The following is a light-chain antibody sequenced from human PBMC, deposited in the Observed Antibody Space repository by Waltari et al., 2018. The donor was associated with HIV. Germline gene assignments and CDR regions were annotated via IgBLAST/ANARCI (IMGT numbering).Light chain of an antibody. Sequence: QSALTQPPSASGSPGQSVTIPCTGASSDLGAHNSVSWYQQRPGKAPKVIISEVSKRSSGVPNRFSGSTSGNTASLTVSGLQADDEAEYFCSFYGGSNILVFGGGTKLTVL. CDR1: SSDLGAHNS. J-gene: IGLJ2*01. CDR2: EVS. CDR3: SFYGGSNILV. V-gene: IGLV2-8*01.